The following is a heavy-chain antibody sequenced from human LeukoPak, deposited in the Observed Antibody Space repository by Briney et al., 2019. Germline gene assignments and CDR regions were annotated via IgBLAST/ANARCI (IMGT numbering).Heavy chain of an antibody. CDR1: GLTFTSYS. D-gene: IGHD4-17*01. CDR3: ARDYYGDYLFDY. J-gene: IGHJ4*02. CDR2: ISSSSSYI. Sequence: PGGSLRLSCAASGLTFTSYSMNWVRQAPGKGLEWVSSISSSSSYIYYAGSVKGRFTISRDNAKNSLYLQMNSLRAEDTAVYYCARDYYGDYLFDYWGQGTLVTVSS. V-gene: IGHV3-21*01.